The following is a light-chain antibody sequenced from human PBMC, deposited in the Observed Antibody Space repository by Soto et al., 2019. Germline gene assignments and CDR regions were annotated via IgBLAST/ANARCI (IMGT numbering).Light chain of an antibody. Sequence: DMVLTQSPGTLSLSPGERATLSCRASQSVSSSYLAWYQQKPGQAPRLLIYGASSRATGIPDRFSGSGSGTDFTLTISRLEPEDFAVYYCQQYCSSPSLYTFGQGTKLESK. J-gene: IGKJ2*01. CDR3: QQYCSSPSLYT. V-gene: IGKV3-20*01. CDR2: GAS. CDR1: QSVSSSY.